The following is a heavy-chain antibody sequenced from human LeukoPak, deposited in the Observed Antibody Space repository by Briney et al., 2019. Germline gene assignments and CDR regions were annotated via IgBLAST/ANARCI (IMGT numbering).Heavy chain of an antibody. V-gene: IGHV4-4*02. CDR3: ATAPILRGEGGEHFKYGMDV. D-gene: IGHD2-2*02. CDR1: VGSISSGNW. CDR2: FYHNGTA. J-gene: IGHJ6*02. Sequence: PAGTLSLTCAVSVGSISSGNWWSWVRQSPGKGLEWIGDFYHNGTANYNPSLKSRVTISADRFTNHFSLKLTSVTAADTAVYYCATAPILRGEGGEHFKYGMDVWGQGTTVSVSS.